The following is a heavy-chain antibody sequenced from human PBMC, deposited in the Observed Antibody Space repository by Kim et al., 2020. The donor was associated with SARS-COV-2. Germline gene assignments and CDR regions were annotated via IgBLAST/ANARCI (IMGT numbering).Heavy chain of an antibody. D-gene: IGHD4-17*01. CDR2: IYYSGST. CDR3: ARQDYGDYFDFDY. V-gene: IGHV4-39*01. J-gene: IGHJ4*02. CDR1: GGSISSSSYY. Sequence: SETLSLTCTVSGGSISSSSYYWGWIRQPPGKGLEWIGSIYYSGSTYYNPSLKSRVTISVDTSKNQFSLKLSSVTAADTAVYYCARQDYGDYFDFDYWGQGTLVTVSS.